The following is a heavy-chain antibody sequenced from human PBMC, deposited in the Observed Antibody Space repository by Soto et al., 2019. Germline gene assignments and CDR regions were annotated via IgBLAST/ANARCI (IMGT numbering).Heavy chain of an antibody. CDR2: ISYDGSNK. CDR3: ANNVDDIVTGPDY. Sequence: QVQLVESGGGVVQPGRSLRLSCAASGFTFSSYCMHWVRQAPGKGLEWVAGISYDGSNKYYADSVKGRFTISRDNSTNTLDLQMNSLRDEDTAVYYCANNVDDIVTGPDYWGQGNLVTVSS. J-gene: IGHJ4*02. V-gene: IGHV3-30*18. D-gene: IGHD3-9*01. CDR1: GFTFSSYC.